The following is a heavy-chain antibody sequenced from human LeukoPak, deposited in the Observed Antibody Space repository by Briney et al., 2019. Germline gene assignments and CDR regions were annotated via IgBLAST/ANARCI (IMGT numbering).Heavy chain of an antibody. V-gene: IGHV3-30*02. CDR3: AKAHSSTTVVDY. J-gene: IGHJ4*02. D-gene: IGHD6-13*01. CDR1: GFTFSSYG. Sequence: PGGSLRLSCAASGFTFSSYGMHWVRQAPGKGLEWVAFIRYDGSNKYYADSVKGRFTISRDNSKNTLYLQMNSLRAEDTAVYYCAKAHSSTTVVDYWGQGTLVPVSS. CDR2: IRYDGSNK.